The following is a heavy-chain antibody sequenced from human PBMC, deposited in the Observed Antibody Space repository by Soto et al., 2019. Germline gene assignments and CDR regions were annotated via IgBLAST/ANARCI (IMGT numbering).Heavy chain of an antibody. Sequence: GGSLRLSCAASGFTFSSYAMSWVRQAPGKGLEWVSAISGSGGSTYYADSVKGRFTISRDNSKNTLYLQMSSLRAEDTAVYYCAKGGTSTYIPVDSSGYYDYWGQGTLVTVSS. CDR2: ISGSGGST. CDR3: AKGGTSTYIPVDSSGYYDY. V-gene: IGHV3-23*01. CDR1: GFTFSSYA. D-gene: IGHD3-22*01. J-gene: IGHJ4*02.